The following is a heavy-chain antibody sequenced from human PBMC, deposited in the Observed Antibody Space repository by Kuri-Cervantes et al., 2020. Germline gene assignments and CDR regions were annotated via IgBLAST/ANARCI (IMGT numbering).Heavy chain of an antibody. J-gene: IGHJ4*02. CDR1: GFTFSSYS. CDR3: ARDHPTYYYGSGRNPFDY. V-gene: IGHV3-21*01. Sequence: GESLKISCAASGFTFSSYSMNWVRQAPGKGLEWVSSISSSSSYIYYADSVKGRFTISRDNAKNSLYLQMNSLRAEDTAVYYCARDHPTYYYGSGRNPFDYWSQGTLVTVSS. CDR2: ISSSSSYI. D-gene: IGHD3-10*01.